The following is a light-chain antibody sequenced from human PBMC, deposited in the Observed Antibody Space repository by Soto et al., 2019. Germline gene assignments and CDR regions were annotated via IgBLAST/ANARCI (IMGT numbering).Light chain of an antibody. CDR3: SSYTCSSTVYV. V-gene: IGLV2-14*03. J-gene: IGLJ1*01. Sequence: QPVLTHPASVSGSPGQSITISCSVTSSDIGGYDFVSWYQQHPGNAPKLLLHDVANRPSGVSNRFSGSKSGTTASLTISGLQAEEEAEYFGSSYTCSSTVYVFGAGTKFPVL. CDR1: SSDIGGYDF. CDR2: DVA.